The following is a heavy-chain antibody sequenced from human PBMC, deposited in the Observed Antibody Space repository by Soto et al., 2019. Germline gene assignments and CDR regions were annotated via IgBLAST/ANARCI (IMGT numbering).Heavy chain of an antibody. Sequence: GASVKVSCKVSGYTLTELSMHWVRQAPGKGLEWMGGFDPEDGETIYAQKFQGRVTMTEDTSTDTAYMELSSLRSEDTAVYYCATFARVVVITGFDYWGQGTLVTVSS. CDR2: FDPEDGET. V-gene: IGHV1-24*01. J-gene: IGHJ4*02. CDR3: ATFARVVVITGFDY. D-gene: IGHD3-22*01. CDR1: GYTLTELS.